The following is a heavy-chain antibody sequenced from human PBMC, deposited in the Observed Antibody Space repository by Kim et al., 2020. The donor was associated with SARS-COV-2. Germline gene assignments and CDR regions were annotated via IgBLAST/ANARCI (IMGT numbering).Heavy chain of an antibody. CDR1: GYTFTSYG. CDR2: ISAYNGNT. J-gene: IGHJ6*02. V-gene: IGHV1-18*01. CDR3: ARDLGVRGVIEYYYYGMDV. Sequence: ASVKVSCKASGYTFTSYGISWVRQAPGQGLEWMGWISAYNGNTKYAQKLQGRVTMTTDTSTSTAYMELRSLRSDDTAVYYCARDLGVRGVIEYYYYGMDVRGQGTTVTLSS. D-gene: IGHD3-10*01.